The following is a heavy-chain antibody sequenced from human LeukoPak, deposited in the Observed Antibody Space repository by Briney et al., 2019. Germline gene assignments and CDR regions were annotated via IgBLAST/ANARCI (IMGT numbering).Heavy chain of an antibody. D-gene: IGHD5-24*01. CDR2: IKQDGSEK. Sequence: GGSLRLSCAASEFTFITYWMSWVRQAPGKGLEWVANIKQDGSEKYYVDSVKGRFTISRDNAKNSLLLQMNSLRAEDSAVYYCARVGDDYNEYVDYWGQGTLVTVSS. J-gene: IGHJ4*02. V-gene: IGHV3-7*01. CDR3: ARVGDDYNEYVDY. CDR1: EFTFITYW.